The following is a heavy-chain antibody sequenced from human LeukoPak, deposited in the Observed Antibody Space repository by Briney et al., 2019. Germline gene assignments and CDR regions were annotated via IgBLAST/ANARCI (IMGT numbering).Heavy chain of an antibody. D-gene: IGHD2-21*02. V-gene: IGHV1-18*04. Sequence: ASVKVSCKASGYTFTCYYMHWVRQAPGQGLEWMGWISAYNGNTNYAQKLQGRVTMTTDTSTSTAYMELRSLRSDDTAVYYCARGGIVVVTASLRPFDYWGQGTLVTVSS. J-gene: IGHJ4*02. CDR1: GYTFTCYY. CDR3: ARGGIVVVTASLRPFDY. CDR2: ISAYNGNT.